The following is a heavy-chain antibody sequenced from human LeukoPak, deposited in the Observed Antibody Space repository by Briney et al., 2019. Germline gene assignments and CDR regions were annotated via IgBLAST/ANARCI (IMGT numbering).Heavy chain of an antibody. V-gene: IGHV6-1*01. Sequence: SQTLSLTCVISGDSVSSNSAAWNWIRQSPSRGFGWLGRTYFRSKWYNDYAASVKSRITVNPDTSKNHFSLQLSSVTLEDTAVYYCARTYGGNCDYWGQGTLVTVSS. J-gene: IGHJ4*02. D-gene: IGHD4-23*01. CDR3: ARTYGGNCDY. CDR2: TYFRSKWYN. CDR1: GDSVSSNSAA.